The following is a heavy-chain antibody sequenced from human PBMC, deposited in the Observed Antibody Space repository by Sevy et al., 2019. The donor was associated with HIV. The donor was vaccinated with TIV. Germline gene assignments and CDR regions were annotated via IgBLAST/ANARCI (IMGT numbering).Heavy chain of an antibody. V-gene: IGHV3-74*01. CDR1: RFTFTNYW. CDR2: INSDGGIT. J-gene: IGHJ6*03. D-gene: IGHD3-3*01. CDR3: VYYDFWSGSSEYYMDV. Sequence: GGSLRLSCAASRFTFTNYWMHWVRQAPGKGLVWVSRINSDGGITTYADSVKGRFTISRDNAKNTLYLQMNSLRAEDTAAYYCVYYDFWSGSSEYYMDVWGKGTTVTVSS.